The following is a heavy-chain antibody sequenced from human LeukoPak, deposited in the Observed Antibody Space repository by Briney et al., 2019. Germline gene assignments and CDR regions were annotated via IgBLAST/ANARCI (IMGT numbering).Heavy chain of an antibody. CDR3: ARDNSVRDEAWWFNP. J-gene: IGHJ5*02. V-gene: IGHV1-18*01. D-gene: IGHD5-24*01. Sequence: ASVTVSCKAPGYTFTSYGISWVRQAPGQGLEWMGWISAYNGNTNYAQKFQGRVTLTRDMSTSTDYLELSSLRSEDTAVYYCARDNSVRDEAWWFNPWGQGTLVTVSS. CDR2: ISAYNGNT. CDR1: GYTFTSYG.